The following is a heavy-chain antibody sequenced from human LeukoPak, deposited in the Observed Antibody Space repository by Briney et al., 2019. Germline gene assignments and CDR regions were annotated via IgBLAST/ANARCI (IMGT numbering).Heavy chain of an antibody. J-gene: IGHJ1*01. CDR3: ARVLHMVRGVISKREYFQH. CDR2: IYHSGST. CDR1: GYSISSGYY. V-gene: IGHV4-38-2*02. D-gene: IGHD3-10*01. Sequence: SETLSLTCTVSGYSISSGYYWGWIRQPPGKGLEWIGSIYHSGSTYYNPSLKSRVTISVDTSKNQFSLKLSSVTAADTAVYYCARVLHMVRGVISKREYFQHWGQGTLVTVSS.